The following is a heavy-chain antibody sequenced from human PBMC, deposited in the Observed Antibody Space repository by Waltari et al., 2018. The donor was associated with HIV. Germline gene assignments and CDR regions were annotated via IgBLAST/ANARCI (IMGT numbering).Heavy chain of an antibody. J-gene: IGHJ1*01. CDR1: GGSFSGYY. Sequence: QVQLQQWGAGLLKPSETLSLTCAVYGGSFSGYYWSWIRQPPGKGLEWIGEINHRGSTNYNPSLKSRVTISVDTSKTQFSLKLSSVTAADTAVYYCARGRYYYGSGSYYNGDFQHWGQGTLVTVSS. D-gene: IGHD3-10*01. CDR3: ARGRYYYGSGSYYNGDFQH. V-gene: IGHV4-34*01. CDR2: INHRGST.